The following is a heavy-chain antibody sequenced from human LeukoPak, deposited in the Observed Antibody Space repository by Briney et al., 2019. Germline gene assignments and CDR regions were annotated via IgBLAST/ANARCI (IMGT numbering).Heavy chain of an antibody. V-gene: IGHV3-23*01. CDR1: GFTFSSYA. J-gene: IGHJ4*02. CDR3: ARDGYNPTDPFDY. D-gene: IGHD5-24*01. CDR2: ISGSGSST. Sequence: GGSLRLSCAASGFTFSSYAMSWVRQAPGKGLEWVSAISGSGSSTYYADSVKGRFTISRDNSKNTLYLQMNSLRAEDTAVYYCARDGYNPTDPFDYWGQGTLVTVSS.